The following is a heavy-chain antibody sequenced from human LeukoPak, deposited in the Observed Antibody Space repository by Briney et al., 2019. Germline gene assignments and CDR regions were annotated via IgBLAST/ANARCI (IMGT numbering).Heavy chain of an antibody. CDR1: GGSIGSGNYY. CDR3: ARDKQFDY. V-gene: IGHV4-61*02. J-gene: IGHJ4*02. D-gene: IGHD6-19*01. CDR2: IYTGGST. Sequence: SETLSLTCTVSGGSIGSGNYYWNWIRQPAGKGLEWIGRIYTGGSTNYNPSLKSRVSISVDTSRNQFSLKLSSVTAADTAVYYCARDKQFDYWGQGTLVTVSS.